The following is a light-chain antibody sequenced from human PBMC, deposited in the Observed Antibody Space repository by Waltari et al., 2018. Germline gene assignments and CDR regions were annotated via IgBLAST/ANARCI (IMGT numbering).Light chain of an antibody. CDR1: SGHSSYI. J-gene: IGLJ3*02. Sequence: QPVLTQSSSASASLGSLVKLTCTLSSGHSSYIIAWHQQQPGKAPRYLMKLEGSGSYNKGSGVPDRFSGASSGADRYLTISNRQSEDEADYYCETWDSNPWVFGGGTKLTVL. CDR2: LEGSGSY. V-gene: IGLV4-60*03. CDR3: ETWDSNPWV.